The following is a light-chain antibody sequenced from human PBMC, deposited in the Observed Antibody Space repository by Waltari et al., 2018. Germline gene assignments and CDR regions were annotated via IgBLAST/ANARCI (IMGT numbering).Light chain of an antibody. Sequence: QSVLTQPPSASGTPGQRLTISCSGGNSNIGTNYVYWYQQLPGATPKLLIYRNSLRPSGVPDRFSGSKSGTSASLAISGLRSEDEADYYCAAWDDSLSAVVFGGGTKLTVL. CDR2: RNS. J-gene: IGLJ2*01. V-gene: IGLV1-47*01. CDR1: NSNIGTNY. CDR3: AAWDDSLSAVV.